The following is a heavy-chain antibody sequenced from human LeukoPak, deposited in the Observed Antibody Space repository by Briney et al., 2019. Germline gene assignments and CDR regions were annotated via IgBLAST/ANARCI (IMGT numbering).Heavy chain of an antibody. CDR3: ARGAAAVRLYWYFDL. D-gene: IGHD6-13*01. V-gene: IGHV4-38-2*02. CDR2: IYHSGNT. CDR1: GYSISSGFY. J-gene: IGHJ2*01. Sequence: SETLSLTCTVSGYSISSGFYWGWIRQSPEKGLEWIGTIYHSGNTYYNPSLKSRVTISVDTSKNQFSLKLSSVAAADTAVYYCARGAAAVRLYWYFDLWGRGTLVTVSS.